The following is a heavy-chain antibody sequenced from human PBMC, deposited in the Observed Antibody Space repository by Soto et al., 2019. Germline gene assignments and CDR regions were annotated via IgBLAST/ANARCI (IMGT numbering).Heavy chain of an antibody. CDR2: INHIGGT. V-gene: IGHV4-34*01. D-gene: IGHD3-3*01. CDR3: ATRITVFGLLIHPFDP. Sequence: SETLSLTCAVYGGSVNGYFWNWIRQPPGKGLEWIREINHIGGTHYNPSLKSRVTMSVDTSKNQFSLRLSSAIAADTAIYYCATRITVFGLLIHPFDPWGQGTQVTVSS. CDR1: GGSVNGYF. J-gene: IGHJ5*02.